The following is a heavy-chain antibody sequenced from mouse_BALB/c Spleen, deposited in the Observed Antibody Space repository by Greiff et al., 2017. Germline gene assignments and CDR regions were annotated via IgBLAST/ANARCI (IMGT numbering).Heavy chain of an antibody. V-gene: IGHV3-2*02. Sequence: EVQLVESGPGLVKPSQSLSLTCTVTGYSITSDYAWNWIRQFPGNKLEWMGYISYSGSTSYNPSLKSRISITRDTSKNQFFLQLNSVTTEDTATYYCARREDDYDYFDYWGQGTTLTVSS. CDR2: ISYSGST. CDR3: ARREDDYDYFDY. J-gene: IGHJ2*01. CDR1: GYSITSDYA. D-gene: IGHD2-4*01.